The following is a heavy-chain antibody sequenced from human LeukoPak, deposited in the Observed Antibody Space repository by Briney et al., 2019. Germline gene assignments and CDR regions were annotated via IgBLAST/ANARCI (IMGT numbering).Heavy chain of an antibody. V-gene: IGHV1-46*01. J-gene: IGHJ3*02. Sequence: GASVKVSCKASGYTFTSYYMHWVRQAPGQGLEWMGIINPSGGSTSYAQKFQGRVTMTRDTSTSTVYMELSSLRSEDTAVYYCARDSGVFETYYYDSSGSFEAHAFDIWGQGTMVTVSS. CDR1: GYTFTSYY. CDR3: ARDSGVFETYYYDSSGSFEAHAFDI. CDR2: INPSGGST. D-gene: IGHD3-22*01.